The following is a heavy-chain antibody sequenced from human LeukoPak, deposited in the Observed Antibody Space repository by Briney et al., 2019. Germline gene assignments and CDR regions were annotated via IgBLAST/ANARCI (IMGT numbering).Heavy chain of an antibody. D-gene: IGHD2-2*01. CDR3: ARSSRSWSTFDN. V-gene: IGHV4-34*01. J-gene: IGHJ4*02. CDR2: INHSGST. CDR1: GGSFSGYY. Sequence: SETLSLTCAVYGGSFSGYYWSWIRQPPGKGLEWIGEINHSGSTNYNPSLKSRVTISVDTSKNQFSLRLSSVTAADTAVYYCARSSRSWSTFDNWGQGTLVTASS.